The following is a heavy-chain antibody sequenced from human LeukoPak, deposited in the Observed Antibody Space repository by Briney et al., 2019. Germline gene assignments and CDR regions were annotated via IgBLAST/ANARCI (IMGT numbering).Heavy chain of an antibody. CDR2: IYYSGST. J-gene: IGHJ4*02. CDR3: ARVGRSGCSGGSCWYYFDY. Sequence: PSETLSLTCTVSGGSISSYYWSWIRQPPGKGLEWIGYIYYSGSTNYNPSLKSRVTISVDTSKNQFSLKLSSVTAADTAVYYCARVGRSGCSGGSCWYYFDYWGQGTLVTVSS. V-gene: IGHV4-59*01. D-gene: IGHD2-15*01. CDR1: GGSISSYY.